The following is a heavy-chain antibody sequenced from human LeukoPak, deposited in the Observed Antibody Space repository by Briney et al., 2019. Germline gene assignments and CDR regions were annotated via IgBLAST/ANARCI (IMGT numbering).Heavy chain of an antibody. V-gene: IGHV3-9*01. CDR2: ISWNSGRI. Sequence: QAGGSLRLSCAASGFSFDDYAMHWVRQAPGKGLEWVSGISWNSGRIGYGDSVKGRFTISRDNSKNTLYLQMNRLRAEDTAVYYCAKDPYSSGPYNWFDPWGQGALVTVSS. D-gene: IGHD6-19*01. CDR3: AKDPYSSGPYNWFDP. J-gene: IGHJ5*02. CDR1: GFSFDDYA.